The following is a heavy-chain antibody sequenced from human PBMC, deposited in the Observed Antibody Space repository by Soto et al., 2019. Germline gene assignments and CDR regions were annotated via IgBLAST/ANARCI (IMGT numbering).Heavy chain of an antibody. V-gene: IGHV1-8*01. D-gene: IGHD5-18*01. J-gene: IGHJ4*02. CDR1: GKPFPSYV. CDR2: MNPNTGNT. CDR3: ARESSYGLVY. Sequence: QVQLVQSGAEVKKPGASVKVSSKASGKPFPSYVITWVRQATGQGLEWMGWMNPNTGNTAYAQKFQGRVTMTRNTSISTAYMELSSLRSEDTAVYYCARESSYGLVYWGQGTLVTVSS.